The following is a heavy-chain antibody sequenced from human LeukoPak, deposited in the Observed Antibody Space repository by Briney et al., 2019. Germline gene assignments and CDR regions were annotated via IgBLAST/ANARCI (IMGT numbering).Heavy chain of an antibody. J-gene: IGHJ4*02. CDR3: ARASFGVVTTSLDY. D-gene: IGHD3-3*01. V-gene: IGHV1-2*02. Sequence: ASVKVSCKASGYTFTGYYMHWVRQAPGQGLEWMGWINPNSGGTNYAQKFQGRVTMTRDTSISTAYMELSRLRSDDTAVYYCARASFGVVTTSLDYWGQGTLVPVSS. CDR1: GYTFTGYY. CDR2: INPNSGGT.